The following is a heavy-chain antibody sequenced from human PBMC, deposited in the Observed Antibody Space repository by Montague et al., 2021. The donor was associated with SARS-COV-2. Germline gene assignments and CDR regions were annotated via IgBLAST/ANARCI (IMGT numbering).Heavy chain of an antibody. J-gene: IGHJ4*02. CDR3: AGGQQMNYFDF. Sequence: SETLSLTCAVSGASITTYYWSWIRQPPGQGLEWIGHIYYNENTNYNPSLKSRVTISMDTPKNHFSLKVTSVTAADTALYFCAGGQQMNYFDFWGQGTLVTVSS. CDR1: GASITTYY. V-gene: IGHV4-59*13. CDR2: IYYNENT. D-gene: IGHD1/OR15-1a*01.